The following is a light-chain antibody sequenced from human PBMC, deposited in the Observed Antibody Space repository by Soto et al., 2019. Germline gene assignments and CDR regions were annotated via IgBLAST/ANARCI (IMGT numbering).Light chain of an antibody. J-gene: IGKJ4*01. Sequence: EIVMTQSPATLSVSPGERATLSCRASQSVSNNYLAWYQQKPGQAPRLLIYGASNRATGIPDRFSGSGSGTDFTLTISRLESEDFAVYYCQQYGNSPPGLTFGGGTKVDIK. CDR2: GAS. CDR3: QQYGNSPPGLT. V-gene: IGKV3-20*01. CDR1: QSVSNNY.